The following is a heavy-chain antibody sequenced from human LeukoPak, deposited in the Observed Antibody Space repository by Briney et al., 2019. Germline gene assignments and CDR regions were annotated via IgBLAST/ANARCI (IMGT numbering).Heavy chain of an antibody. D-gene: IGHD6-6*01. J-gene: IGHJ6*03. V-gene: IGHV4-4*02. CDR3: ARRPIAARPGYYYYMDV. CDR2: INHSGST. Sequence: SETLSLTCAVSGGSISSSNWWSWVRQPPGKGLEWIGEINHSGSTNYNPSLKSRVTISVDTSKNQFSLKLSSVTAADTAVYYCARRPIAARPGYYYYMDVWGKGTTVTVSS. CDR1: GGSISSSNW.